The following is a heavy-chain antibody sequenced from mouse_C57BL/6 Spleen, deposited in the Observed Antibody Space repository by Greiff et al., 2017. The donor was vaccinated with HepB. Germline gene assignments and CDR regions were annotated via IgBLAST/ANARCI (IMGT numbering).Heavy chain of an antibody. V-gene: IGHV10-3*01. Sequence: EVQRVESGGGLVQPKGSLKLSCAASGFTFNTYAMHWVRQAPGKGLEWVARIRSKSSNYATYYADSVKDRFTISRDDSQSMLYLQMNNLKTEDKAMYYCVRDRDYYGSSWYFDVWGTGTTVTVSS. D-gene: IGHD1-1*01. J-gene: IGHJ1*03. CDR3: VRDRDYYGSSWYFDV. CDR2: IRSKSSNYAT. CDR1: GFTFNTYA.